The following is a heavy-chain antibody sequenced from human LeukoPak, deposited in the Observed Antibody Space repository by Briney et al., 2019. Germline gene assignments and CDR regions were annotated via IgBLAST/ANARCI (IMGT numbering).Heavy chain of an antibody. CDR3: ARGGQLRWFDY. CDR2: INHSGGT. Sequence: PSETLSLTCAVYGGSFSGYYWSWIRQPPGKGLEWIGEINHSGGTNYNPSLKSRVTISVDTSKNQFSLKLSSVTAADTAVYYCARGGQLRWFDYWGQGTLVTVSS. CDR1: GGSFSGYY. J-gene: IGHJ4*02. V-gene: IGHV4-34*01. D-gene: IGHD3-16*01.